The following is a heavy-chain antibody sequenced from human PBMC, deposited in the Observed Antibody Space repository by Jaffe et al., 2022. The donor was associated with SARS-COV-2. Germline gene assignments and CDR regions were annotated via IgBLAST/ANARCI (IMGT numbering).Heavy chain of an antibody. V-gene: IGHV5-51*01. CDR3: ARLRGARFYYYLDV. Sequence: EVQLVQSGAAVKKPGESLKISCKGSGYSFTTYWLGWVRQMPGKGLEWMGIIHPEDSDTTYSPAFQGQVTISADKSISTAYLQWSSLKTSDTAIYYCARLRGARFYYYLDVWGRGTTVTVSS. D-gene: IGHD3-10*01. J-gene: IGHJ6*03. CDR2: IHPEDSDT. CDR1: GYSFTTYW.